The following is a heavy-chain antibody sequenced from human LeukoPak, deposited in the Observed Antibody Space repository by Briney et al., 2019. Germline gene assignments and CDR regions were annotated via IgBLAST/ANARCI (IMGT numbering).Heavy chain of an antibody. V-gene: IGHV1-18*01. CDR1: GYTFTSYG. CDR3: ARVAFGGVIANGNDY. D-gene: IGHD3-16*02. CDR2: ISAYDGNT. J-gene: IGHJ4*02. Sequence: ASVKVSCKASGYTFTSYGISWVRQAPGQGLEWMGWISAYDGNTNYAQKLQGRATMTTDTSTSTAYKELRSLRSDDTAVYYCARVAFGGVIANGNDYWGQGTLVTVSS.